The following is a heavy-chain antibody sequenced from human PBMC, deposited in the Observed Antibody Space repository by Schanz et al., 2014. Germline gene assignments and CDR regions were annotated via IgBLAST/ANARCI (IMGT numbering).Heavy chain of an antibody. D-gene: IGHD3-3*01. Sequence: QVQLVQSGSEVRKPGSSVRVSCKASGGTFTSYAFSWVRQAPGQGLEWMGRISPNSGDTHSAQKFQGRVTMTWDRSISTANMELSRLRSDDTAVYYCARTASHDVWRGYIPHYAFDLWGQGTVVIVSS. V-gene: IGHV1-2*06. CDR2: ISPNSGDT. CDR1: GGTFTSYA. CDR3: ARTASHDVWRGYIPHYAFDL. J-gene: IGHJ3*01.